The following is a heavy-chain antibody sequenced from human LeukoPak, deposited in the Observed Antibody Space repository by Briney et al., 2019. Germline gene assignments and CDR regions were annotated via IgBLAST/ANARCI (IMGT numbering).Heavy chain of an antibody. CDR3: ARRVRGVNDAFDI. D-gene: IGHD3-10*01. CDR2: INHSGST. J-gene: IGHJ3*02. V-gene: IGHV4-34*01. CDR1: GGSFSDYY. Sequence: SETLSLTCAVYGGSFSDYYWSWIRQSPGKGLEWIGEINHSGSTNYNPSLKSRVAILVDTTKKHFSLKLSSVTAADTALYYCARRVRGVNDAFDIWGQRTMVTVSS.